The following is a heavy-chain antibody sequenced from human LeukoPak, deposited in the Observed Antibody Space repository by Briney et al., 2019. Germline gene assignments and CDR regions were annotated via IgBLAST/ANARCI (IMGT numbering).Heavy chain of an antibody. CDR1: GFTFSSYW. J-gene: IGHJ4*02. CDR3: ARGYCSSTSCHLSS. V-gene: IGHV3-74*01. Sequence: GRSLRLSCAASGFTFSSYWMHWVRQAPGKGLVWVSRINSDGSSTSYADSVKGRFTISRDNARNTLYLQMNSLRAEDTAVYYCARGYCSSTSCHLSSWGQGTLVTVSS. D-gene: IGHD2-2*01. CDR2: INSDGSST.